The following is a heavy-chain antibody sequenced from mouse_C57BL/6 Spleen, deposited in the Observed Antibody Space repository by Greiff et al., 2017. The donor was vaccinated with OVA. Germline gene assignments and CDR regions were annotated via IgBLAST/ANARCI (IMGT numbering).Heavy chain of an antibody. CDR2: INPSNGGT. CDR1: GYTFTSYW. D-gene: IGHD2-1*01. CDR3: ARGVNYGNDYYYMDY. J-gene: IGHJ4*01. Sequence: QVQLQQPGTELVKPGASVKLSCKASGYTFTSYWMHWVKQRPGQGLEWIGNINPSNGGTNYNEKFKSKATLTVDKYSSTAYMQLSSLTSEDTAVYYSARGVNYGNDYYYMDYWGQGTSVTVSS. V-gene: IGHV1-53*01.